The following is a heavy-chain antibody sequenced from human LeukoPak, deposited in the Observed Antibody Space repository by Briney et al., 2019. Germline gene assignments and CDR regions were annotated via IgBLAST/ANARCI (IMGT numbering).Heavy chain of an antibody. D-gene: IGHD1-26*01. CDR1: GFTFSSYW. J-gene: IGHJ5*02. V-gene: IGHV3-74*01. CDR2: INSDGRST. Sequence: GGSLRLSRAASGFTFSSYWMHWVRQAPGKGLVWVSRINSDGRSTSYADSVKGRLTISRDNAKNTLYLQMNSLRAEDTAVYYCARDIGATNWFDPWGQGTLVTVSS. CDR3: ARDIGATNWFDP.